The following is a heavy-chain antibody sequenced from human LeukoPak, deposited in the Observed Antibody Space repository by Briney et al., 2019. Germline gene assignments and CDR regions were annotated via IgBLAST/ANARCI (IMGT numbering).Heavy chain of an antibody. V-gene: IGHV1-24*01. CDR3: TSDQIFVFGYLYDY. Sequence: ASVKVSCKVSGFSLSDLSLQWVRQTPEKGLEWMGHFDRSDNKKIYAQRFQGRLTMTEDTSAETAYMELSSLSSEDTAIYYCTSDQIFVFGYLYDYWGQGTLLTVSS. D-gene: IGHD3-3*01. J-gene: IGHJ4*02. CDR1: GFSLSDLS. CDR2: FDRSDNKK.